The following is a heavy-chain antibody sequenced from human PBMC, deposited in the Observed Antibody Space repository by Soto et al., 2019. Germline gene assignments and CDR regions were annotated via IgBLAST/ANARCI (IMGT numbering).Heavy chain of an antibody. V-gene: IGHV4-34*01. CDR1: GGSFSGYY. CDR3: ARAISSYPSPGLNWFDP. CDR2: INYSGST. J-gene: IGHJ5*02. D-gene: IGHD6-6*01. Sequence: PSETLSLTCAVFGGSFSGYYWNWIRQPPGKGLEWIGTINYSGSTNYNPSLKNRVTISVDTSKNQFSLKLSSVTAADTAVYHCARAISSYPSPGLNWFDPWGQGTLVTVSS.